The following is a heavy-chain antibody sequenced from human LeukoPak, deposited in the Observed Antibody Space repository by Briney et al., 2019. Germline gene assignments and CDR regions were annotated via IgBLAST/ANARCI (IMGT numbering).Heavy chain of an antibody. CDR2: MNPNSGNT. D-gene: IGHD6-6*01. Sequence: ASVRVSCKASGYTFTSYDINWVRQATGQGLEWMGWMNPNSGNTGYAQKFQGRVTMTRNTSISTAYMELSSLRSEDTAVYHCASSSSYRLGYYYYMDVWGKGTTVTVSS. V-gene: IGHV1-8*01. J-gene: IGHJ6*03. CDR1: GYTFTSYD. CDR3: ASSSSYRLGYYYYMDV.